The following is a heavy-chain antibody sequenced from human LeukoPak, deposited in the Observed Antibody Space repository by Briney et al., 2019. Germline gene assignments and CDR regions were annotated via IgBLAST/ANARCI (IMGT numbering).Heavy chain of an antibody. Sequence: SETLSLTCTVSGGSINTYYWSWIRQPAGKGLEWIGRIYTRGSTNYNPSLKSRVTISVDSSKNQSSLKLSSVTAADTAVYYCARRVSAGWFDPWGQGTLVTVSS. J-gene: IGHJ5*02. CDR2: IYTRGST. V-gene: IGHV4-4*07. CDR1: GGSINTYY. CDR3: ARRVSAGWFDP. D-gene: IGHD5/OR15-5a*01.